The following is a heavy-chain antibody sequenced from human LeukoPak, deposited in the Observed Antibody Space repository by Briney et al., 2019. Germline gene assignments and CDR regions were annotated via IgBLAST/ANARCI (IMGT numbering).Heavy chain of an antibody. V-gene: IGHV4-4*07. CDR3: ARAEKVYSYYYMDV. Sequence: SETLSLTCTVSGGSISSYYWSWIRQPAGKGLEWIGRIYTSGSTSYNPSLKSRVTMSVDTSKNQFSLKLSSVTAAATAVYYCARAEKVYSYYYMDVWGKGTTVTVSS. J-gene: IGHJ6*03. CDR1: GGSISSYY. CDR2: IYTSGST.